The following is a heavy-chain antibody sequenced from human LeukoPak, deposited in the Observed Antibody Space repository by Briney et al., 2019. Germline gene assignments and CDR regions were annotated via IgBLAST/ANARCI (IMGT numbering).Heavy chain of an antibody. CDR1: GGTFSSYA. Sequence: EASVKVSCKASGGTFSSYAMSWVRQAPGQGLEWMGGIIPIFGTANYAQKFQGRVTITADESTSTAYMELSSLRSEDTAVYYCAREPYYDYVWGRGQHLPAHYYGMDVWGKGTTVTVSS. V-gene: IGHV1-69*01. CDR2: IIPIFGTA. D-gene: IGHD3-16*01. J-gene: IGHJ6*04. CDR3: AREPYYDYVWGRGQHLPAHYYGMDV.